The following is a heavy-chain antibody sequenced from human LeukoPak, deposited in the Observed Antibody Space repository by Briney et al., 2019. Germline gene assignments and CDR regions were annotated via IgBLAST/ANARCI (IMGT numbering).Heavy chain of an antibody. CDR3: ARDRAAAGPTIYYYYGMDV. J-gene: IGHJ6*02. CDR1: GGSISSYY. CDR2: IYTSGST. Sequence: SETLSLTCTVSGGSISSYYWSWIRRPAGKGLEWIGRIYTSGSTNYNPSLKSRVTMSVDTSKNQFSLKLSSVTAADTAVYYCARDRAAAGPTIYYYYGMDVWGQGTTVTVSS. D-gene: IGHD6-13*01. V-gene: IGHV4-4*07.